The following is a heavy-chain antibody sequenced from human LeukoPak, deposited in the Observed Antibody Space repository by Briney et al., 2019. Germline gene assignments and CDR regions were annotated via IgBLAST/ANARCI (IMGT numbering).Heavy chain of an antibody. D-gene: IGHD2-15*01. CDR1: GFTVSSNY. Sequence: QPGGSLRLSCAASGFTVSSNYMSWVRQAPGKGLEWVSVIYSGGSTYYADSVKGRFTISRDNSKNTLYLQMNSLRAEDTAVYYCARDKGYCSGGSCYGATTNDAFDIWGQGTMVTVSS. CDR3: ARDKGYCSGGSCYGATTNDAFDI. J-gene: IGHJ3*02. V-gene: IGHV3-66*01. CDR2: IYSGGST.